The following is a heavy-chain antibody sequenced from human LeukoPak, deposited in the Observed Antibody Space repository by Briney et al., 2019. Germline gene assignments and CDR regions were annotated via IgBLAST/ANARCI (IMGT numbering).Heavy chain of an antibody. D-gene: IGHD1-20*01. V-gene: IGHV4-39*07. Sequence: SETLSLTCTVSGGSISSSSYYWGWIRQPPGKGLEWIGSIYYSGSTYYNPSLKSRVTISVDTSKNQFSLKLNSVTAADTAVYYCARAPPRITLFGEPRYYYYMDVWGKGTTVTVSS. CDR2: IYYSGST. J-gene: IGHJ6*03. CDR1: GGSISSSSYY. CDR3: ARAPPRITLFGEPRYYYYMDV.